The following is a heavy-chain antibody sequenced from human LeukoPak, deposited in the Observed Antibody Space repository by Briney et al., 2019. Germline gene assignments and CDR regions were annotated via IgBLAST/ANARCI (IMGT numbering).Heavy chain of an antibody. CDR1: GFTFSRHY. J-gene: IGHJ6*02. CDR3: AKADYGDPPDYYYGMDV. CDR2: VNGVGTDK. V-gene: IGHV3-74*01. D-gene: IGHD4-17*01. Sequence: PGGSLRLSCAASGFTFSRHYMRWVRQAPGKGLVWVSRVNGVGTDKIYADSVKGRFTISRDNAKNTLYLQMNSLRAEDTALYYCAKADYGDPPDYYYGMDVWGQGTTVTVSS.